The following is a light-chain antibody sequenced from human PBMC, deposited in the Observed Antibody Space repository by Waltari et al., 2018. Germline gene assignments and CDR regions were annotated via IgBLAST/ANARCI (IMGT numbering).Light chain of an antibody. CDR1: QSIGKDN. J-gene: IGKJ1*01. V-gene: IGKV3-20*01. CDR3: QQSATTPWT. Sequence: EIVLTQFLGTLSLSLGERAHLSCRASQSIGKDNLAWYQQKPGQAPRLLIRGTSSRDTGISDRLRGSGSGTDFTLTISSLEPEDFAVYYCQQSATTPWTFGQGTRVEI. CDR2: GTS.